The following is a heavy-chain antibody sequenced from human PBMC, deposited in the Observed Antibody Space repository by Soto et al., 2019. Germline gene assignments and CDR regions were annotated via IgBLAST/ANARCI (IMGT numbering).Heavy chain of an antibody. CDR1: GYTLTELS. Sequence: ASVKVACKVSGYTLTELSMHWVRQAPGKGLEWMGGFDPEDGETTYAQKFQGRVTMTEDTSTDTAYMELSSLRSEDTAVYYCATDSYYYGSGSYYFDHWGQGTLVTVSS. J-gene: IGHJ4*02. CDR2: FDPEDGET. V-gene: IGHV1-24*01. CDR3: ATDSYYYGSGSYYFDH. D-gene: IGHD3-10*01.